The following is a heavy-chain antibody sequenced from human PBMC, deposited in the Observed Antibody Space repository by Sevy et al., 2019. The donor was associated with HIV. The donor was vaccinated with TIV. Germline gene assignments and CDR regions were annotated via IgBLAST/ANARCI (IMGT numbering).Heavy chain of an antibody. CDR2: IIPIFGTA. D-gene: IGHD6-13*01. CDR3: ASRGYSSSSNYYGMDV. Sequence: ASVKVSCKASGGTFCSYAISWVRQAPGQGLEWMGGIIPIFGTANYAQKFQGRVTITADESTSTAYMELSSLRSEDTAVYYCASRGYSSSSNYYGMDVWGQGTMVTVSS. CDR1: GGTFCSYA. J-gene: IGHJ6*02. V-gene: IGHV1-69*13.